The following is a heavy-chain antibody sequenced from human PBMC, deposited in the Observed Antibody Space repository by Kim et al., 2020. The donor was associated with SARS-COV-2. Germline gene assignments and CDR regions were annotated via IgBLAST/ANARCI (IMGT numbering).Heavy chain of an antibody. CDR3: AKDPRGFGLRLGEINYFDY. Sequence: GGSLRLSCAASGFTFSSYAMSWVRQAPGKGLEWVSAISGSGGSTYYADSVKGRFTISRDNSKNTLYLQMNSLRAEDTAVYYCAKDPRGFGLRLGEINYFDYWGQGTLVTVSS. CDR2: ISGSGGST. J-gene: IGHJ4*02. CDR1: GFTFSSYA. D-gene: IGHD3-16*01. V-gene: IGHV3-23*01.